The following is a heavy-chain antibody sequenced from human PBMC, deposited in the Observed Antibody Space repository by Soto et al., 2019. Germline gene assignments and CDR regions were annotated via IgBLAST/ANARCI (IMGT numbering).Heavy chain of an antibody. J-gene: IGHJ6*02. CDR1: GGSISSYY. CDR2: IYYSGST. Sequence: SETLSLTCTVSGGSISSYYWSWIRQPPGKGLEWIGYIYYSGSTNYNPSLKSRVTISVDTSKNQFSLKLSSVTAADTAVYYCARDSNFYGMDVWGQGTTVTVSS. V-gene: IGHV4-59*01. CDR3: ARDSNFYGMDV.